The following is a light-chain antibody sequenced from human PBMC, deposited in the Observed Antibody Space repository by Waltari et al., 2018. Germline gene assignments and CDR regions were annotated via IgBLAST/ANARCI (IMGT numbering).Light chain of an antibody. V-gene: IGKV3-11*01. CDR1: HSVSRY. J-gene: IGKJ4*01. Sequence: EIVLTQYPAPLSLPPGERGTLSYRASHSVSRYLAWYQQRPGQAPRLLIFDASFRASGIPARFSGSGSETDFTLTISSLEPEDCAVYYCQQRSNWPLTFGGGTKVEIK. CDR3: QQRSNWPLT. CDR2: DAS.